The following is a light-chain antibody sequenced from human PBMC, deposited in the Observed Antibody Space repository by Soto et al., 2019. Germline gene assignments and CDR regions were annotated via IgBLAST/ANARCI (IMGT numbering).Light chain of an antibody. CDR2: GAS. Sequence: EIVLTQSPATLSLSPGERATLSCRASRSVSDYLAWYQQKPGQSPRLIVYGASNRATGIPARFSGSGSGTDFTLTIVTLEPEDFAVYYCQQRSSWPLTFGGGTK. CDR3: QQRSSWPLT. V-gene: IGKV3-11*01. J-gene: IGKJ4*01. CDR1: RSVSDY.